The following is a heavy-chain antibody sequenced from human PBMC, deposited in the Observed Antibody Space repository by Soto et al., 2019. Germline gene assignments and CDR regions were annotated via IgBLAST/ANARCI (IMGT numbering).Heavy chain of an antibody. D-gene: IGHD3-22*01. V-gene: IGHV3-23*01. Sequence: PGGSLRLSCAASGFTFSSYAMSWVRQAPGKGLEWVSAISGSGGSTYYADSVKGRFTISRDNSKNTLYLQMNSLRAEDTAVYYCAKVYDSSGYPLYWYFDLWGRGTLVTVS. CDR3: AKVYDSSGYPLYWYFDL. J-gene: IGHJ2*01. CDR2: ISGSGGST. CDR1: GFTFSSYA.